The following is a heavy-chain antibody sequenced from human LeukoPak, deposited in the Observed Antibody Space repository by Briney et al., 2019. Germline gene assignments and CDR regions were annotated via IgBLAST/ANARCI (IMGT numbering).Heavy chain of an antibody. CDR1: GYTFTGYY. CDR2: INPNSGGT. J-gene: IGHJ4*02. Sequence: ASVKVSCKASGYTFTGYYMHWVRQAPGQGLEWMGWINPNSGGTNYAQKFQGRVTMTRDTSISTAYMELSRLRSDDTAVYYCARDRKSQSGALDYWGQGTLVTVSS. D-gene: IGHD3-10*01. V-gene: IGHV1-2*02. CDR3: ARDRKSQSGALDY.